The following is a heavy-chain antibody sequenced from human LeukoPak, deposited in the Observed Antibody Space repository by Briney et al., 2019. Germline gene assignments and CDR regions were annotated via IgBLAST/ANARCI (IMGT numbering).Heavy chain of an antibody. J-gene: IGHJ4*02. V-gene: IGHV3-30*02. CDR1: GFTFSSYG. Sequence: PGGSLRLSCAASGFTFSSYGVHWVRQAPGKGLEWVAFIRYDGSNKYYADSVKGRFTISRDNAKNSLYLQMNSLRAEDTAVYYCARAYSSSWYYFDYWGQGTLVTVSS. CDR2: IRYDGSNK. D-gene: IGHD6-13*01. CDR3: ARAYSSSWYYFDY.